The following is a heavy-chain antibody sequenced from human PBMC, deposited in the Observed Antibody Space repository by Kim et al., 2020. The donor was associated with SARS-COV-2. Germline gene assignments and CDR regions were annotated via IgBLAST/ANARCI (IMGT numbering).Heavy chain of an antibody. CDR3: ASQLRITMIVVVHYAFDI. CDR2: INPNSGGT. CDR1: GYTFTGYY. V-gene: IGHV1-2*02. Sequence: ASVKVSCKASGYTFTGYYMHWVRQAPGQGLEWMGWINPNSGGTNYAQKFQGGVTMTRDTSISTAYMELSRLRSDDTAVYYCASQLRITMIVVVHYAFDIWGQGTMVTVSS. D-gene: IGHD3-22*01. J-gene: IGHJ3*02.